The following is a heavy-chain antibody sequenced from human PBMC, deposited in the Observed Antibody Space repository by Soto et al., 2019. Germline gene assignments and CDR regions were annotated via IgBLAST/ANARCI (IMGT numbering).Heavy chain of an antibody. CDR1: GGTFSSYA. CDR3: ARYAAEVTTSFDH. D-gene: IGHD4-17*01. Sequence: GASVKVSCKASGGTFSSYAISWVRHAPGQGLEWMGGIIPIFGTANYAQKFQGRFTISRDNAKKSLYLEMHSLRAEDTAVYYCARYAAEVTTSFDHWGQGTLVTVSS. CDR2: IIPIFGTA. V-gene: IGHV1-69*05. J-gene: IGHJ4*02.